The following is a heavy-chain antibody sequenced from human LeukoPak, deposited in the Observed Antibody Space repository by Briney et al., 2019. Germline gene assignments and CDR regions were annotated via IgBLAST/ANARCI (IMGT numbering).Heavy chain of an antibody. D-gene: IGHD5-18*01. CDR2: TRSKAYGGTT. CDR1: GFIFGDHA. J-gene: IGHJ6*02. CDR3: SRGPIYLWLYNGMDV. Sequence: GGSLRLSCAASGFIFGDHAMSWVRQAPGKGLEWVGFTRSKAYGGTTEYAASVEGRFTISRDDSNSIAYLQMNSLKTEDTAVYYCSRGPIYLWLYNGMDVWGQGTTVIVSS. V-gene: IGHV3-49*04.